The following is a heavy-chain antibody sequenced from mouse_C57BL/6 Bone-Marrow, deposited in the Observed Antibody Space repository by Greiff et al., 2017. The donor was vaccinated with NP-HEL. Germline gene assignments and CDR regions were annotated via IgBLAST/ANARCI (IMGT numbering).Heavy chain of an antibody. Sequence: VQLVESGAELARPGASVKLSCKASGYTFTSYGISWVTQRTGPGLEWIGEIYPRSGNTYYNEKIKGKATLTADKSSSTAYMGLRSLTSEDSAVYFCANLLLRDYWGQGTTLTVSS. CDR3: ANLLLRDY. J-gene: IGHJ2*01. V-gene: IGHV1-81*01. CDR2: IYPRSGNT. D-gene: IGHD1-1*01. CDR1: GYTFTSYG.